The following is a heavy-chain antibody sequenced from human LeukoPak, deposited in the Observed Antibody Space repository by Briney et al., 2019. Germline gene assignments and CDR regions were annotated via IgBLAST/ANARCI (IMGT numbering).Heavy chain of an antibody. CDR3: AKDRQMATSDFDY. CDR2: IGGSGGST. V-gene: IGHV3-23*01. CDR1: GFTFSNYA. D-gene: IGHD5-24*01. J-gene: IGHJ4*02. Sequence: GGSLRLSCAASGFTFSNYAMSWVRQAPGKGLEWVSTIGGSGGSTNYADSVKGRFTISRDNSKNTLYLQMSSLRAEDTAVYFCAKDRQMATSDFDYWGQGTLVTVSS.